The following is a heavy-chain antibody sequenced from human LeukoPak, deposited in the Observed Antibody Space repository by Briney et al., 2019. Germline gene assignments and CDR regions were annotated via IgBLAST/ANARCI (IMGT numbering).Heavy chain of an antibody. Sequence: GASVKVSCKTSGYSFNNYGISWVRQAPGQGLEWMGRIIPILGIANYAQKFQGRVTITADKSTSTAYMELSSLRSEDTAVYYCARPLHSGRELPFDYWGQGTLVTVSS. J-gene: IGHJ4*02. V-gene: IGHV1-69*04. D-gene: IGHD1-26*01. CDR3: ARPLHSGRELPFDY. CDR1: GYSFNNYG. CDR2: IIPILGIA.